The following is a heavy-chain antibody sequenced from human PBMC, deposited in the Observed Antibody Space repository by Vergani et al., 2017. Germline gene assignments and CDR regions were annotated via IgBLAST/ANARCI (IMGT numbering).Heavy chain of an antibody. Sequence: QVQLQESGPGLVKPSETLSLTCTVSGGSISSYYWSWIRQPPGKGLEWIGYIYYSGSTNYNPSLKSRVTISVDTSKNQFSLKLSSVTAADTAVYYCARGSSSSWYLRYYYYGMDVWGQGTTVTVYS. D-gene: IGHD6-13*01. V-gene: IGHV4-59*01. CDR3: ARGSSSSWYLRYYYYGMDV. CDR1: GGSISSYY. J-gene: IGHJ6*02. CDR2: IYYSGST.